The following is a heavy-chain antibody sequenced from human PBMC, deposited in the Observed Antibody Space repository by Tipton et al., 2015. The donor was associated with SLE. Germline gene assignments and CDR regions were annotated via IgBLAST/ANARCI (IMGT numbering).Heavy chain of an antibody. Sequence: TLSLTCTVSGGSISSGGYYWTWIRQLPGKGLEWIRYIYYSGNTYYNPSLKSRVTISLDTSKTQFFLRLSSVTAADTAVYFCARGPNWGLDDAFDIWGQGTMVSVSS. J-gene: IGHJ3*02. CDR2: IYYSGNT. V-gene: IGHV4-31*03. CDR3: ARGPNWGLDDAFDI. D-gene: IGHD7-27*01. CDR1: GGSISSGGYY.